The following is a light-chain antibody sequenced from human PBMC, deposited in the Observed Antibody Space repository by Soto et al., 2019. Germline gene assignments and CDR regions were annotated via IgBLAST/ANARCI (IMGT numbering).Light chain of an antibody. V-gene: IGKV3-15*01. CDR3: QHYVSPPIT. J-gene: IGKJ5*01. CDR2: DAS. CDR1: QSVSSN. Sequence: IVMTLSPDTVSVSPGERAALPCRASQSVSSNLAWYQQKPGQTPRLLIYDASTRAPGIPARFSGSGSGTEFTLTISSLQSEDFAVYYCQHYVSPPITCGQGTRREI.